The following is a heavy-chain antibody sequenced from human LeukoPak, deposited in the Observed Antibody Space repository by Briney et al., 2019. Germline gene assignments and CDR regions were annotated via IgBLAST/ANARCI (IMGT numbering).Heavy chain of an antibody. CDR2: IYYSGST. D-gene: IGHD2/OR15-2a*01. J-gene: IGHJ6*02. V-gene: IGHV4-39*01. Sequence: SETLSLTCTVSGGSISSSSYYWGWIRQPPGKGLEWIVSIYYSGSTYYNPSLKSRATISVDTSKNQFSLKLSSVTAADTAVYYCARGQNGMDVWGQGTTVTVSS. CDR3: ARGQNGMDV. CDR1: GGSISSSSYY.